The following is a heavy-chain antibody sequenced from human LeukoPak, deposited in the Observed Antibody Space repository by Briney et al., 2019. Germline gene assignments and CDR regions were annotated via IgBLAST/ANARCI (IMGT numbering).Heavy chain of an antibody. CDR1: GFTFSTYW. Sequence: GGSLRLSCAASGFTFSTYWMHWVRQAPGKGQVWVSRVSADGSSTTYADSVKGRLTISRDNAKNTLYLQMNSLRAEDTAIYYCARGPISSNPGTWGQGTLVTVSS. J-gene: IGHJ5*02. D-gene: IGHD2-2*01. CDR2: VSADGSST. CDR3: ARGPISSNPGT. V-gene: IGHV3-74*01.